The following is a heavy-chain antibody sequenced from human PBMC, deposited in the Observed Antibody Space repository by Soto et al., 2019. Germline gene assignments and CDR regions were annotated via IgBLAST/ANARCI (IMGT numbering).Heavy chain of an antibody. D-gene: IGHD6-19*01. CDR1: GLIFSDYH. CDR2: IRRKANSYTT. J-gene: IGHJ6*02. Sequence: EVQLVESGGGLVQPGGSLRLSCAASGLIFSDYHMDWVRQAPGKGLEWVGRIRRKANSYTTEYAASVKGRFTISRDDSKNSLYVQMNSLKTEDTAVYYCAMLGGWSGGSPEMDVWGQGTRVTVSS. V-gene: IGHV3-72*01. CDR3: AMLGGWSGGSPEMDV.